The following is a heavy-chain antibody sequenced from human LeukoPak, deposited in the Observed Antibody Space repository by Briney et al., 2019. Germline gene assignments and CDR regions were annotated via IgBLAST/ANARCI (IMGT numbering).Heavy chain of an antibody. V-gene: IGHV1-2*02. CDR2: INPNSGGT. D-gene: IGHD2-15*01. CDR3: ARYVVVVAAGGEHDAFDI. CDR1: GYTFTGYY. J-gene: IGHJ3*02. Sequence: GASAKVSCKASGYTFTGYYMHWVRQAPGQGLEWMGWINPNSGGTNYAQKFQGRVTMTRDTSISTAYMELSRLRSDDTAVYYCARYVVVVAAGGEHDAFDIWGQGTMVTVSS.